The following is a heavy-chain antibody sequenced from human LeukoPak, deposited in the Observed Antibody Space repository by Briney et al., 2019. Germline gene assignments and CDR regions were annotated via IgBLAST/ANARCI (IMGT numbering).Heavy chain of an antibody. CDR1: AGSISGSNSY. CDR3: ARHGPLPARTFDC. J-gene: IGHJ4*02. V-gene: IGHV4-39*01. D-gene: IGHD2-2*01. CDR2: IYYSGST. Sequence: SETLSLTCTVSAGSISGSNSYWGWVRQPPGKGLEWIGTIYYSGSTYYNPSLKSRVTISVDTSKNQFSLKLSSVTAADTAMYCCARHGPLPARTFDCWGQGTLVTVSS.